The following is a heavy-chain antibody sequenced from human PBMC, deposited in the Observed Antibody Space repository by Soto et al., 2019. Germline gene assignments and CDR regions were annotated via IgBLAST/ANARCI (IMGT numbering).Heavy chain of an antibody. V-gene: IGHV4-59*01. CDR2: IYYSGST. CDR1: GGSITSYY. CDR3: ARDAYSSGYYSFDY. J-gene: IGHJ4*02. Sequence: SETLSHACTVSGGSITSYYWSWIRQPPGKGLEWIGYIYYSGSTNYNPSLKSRVTISVDTSKNQFSLKLSSMTAADTAVYYCARDAYSSGYYSFDYWGQGALVTVSS. D-gene: IGHD6-19*01.